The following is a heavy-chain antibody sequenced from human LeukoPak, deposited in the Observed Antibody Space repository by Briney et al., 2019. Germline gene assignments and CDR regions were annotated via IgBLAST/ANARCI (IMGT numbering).Heavy chain of an antibody. Sequence: SETLSLTCAVYGGSFSGYYWSWIRQPPGKGLEWIGEINHSGSTNYNPSLKSRVTISVNTSKNQFSLKLSSVTAADTAVYYCARLACSITSCWGYDALDIWGQGTMVTGSS. CDR1: GGSFSGYY. J-gene: IGHJ3*02. V-gene: IGHV4-34*01. D-gene: IGHD2-2*01. CDR3: ARLACSITSCWGYDALDI. CDR2: INHSGST.